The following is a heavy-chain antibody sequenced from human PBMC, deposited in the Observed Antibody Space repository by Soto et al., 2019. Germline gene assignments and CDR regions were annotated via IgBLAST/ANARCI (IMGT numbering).Heavy chain of an antibody. CDR3: AKGGVEDV. Sequence: PGGSLRLSCAAPGFTFSSYAMHWVRQAPGKGLEWVAVISYDGSNKYYADSVKGRFTISRDNSKNTLYLQMNSLRAEDTAVYYCAKGGVEDVWGQGTTVTVSS. CDR1: GFTFSSYA. J-gene: IGHJ6*02. CDR2: ISYDGSNK. D-gene: IGHD1-26*01. V-gene: IGHV3-30-3*01.